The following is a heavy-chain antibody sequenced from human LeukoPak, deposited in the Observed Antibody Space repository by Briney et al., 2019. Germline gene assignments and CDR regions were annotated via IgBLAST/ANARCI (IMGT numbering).Heavy chain of an antibody. J-gene: IGHJ4*02. V-gene: IGHV1-2*02. CDR1: GYTFTGYY. CDR2: INPNNGGT. CDR3: AGGIGELRSPFDY. D-gene: IGHD3-10*01. Sequence: ASVKVSCKASGYTFTGYYMHWVRQAPGQGLEWMGWINPNNGGTNYAQKFQGRVTMTRDTSIGTAYMELSRLRSDDTAIYYCAGGIGELRSPFDYWGQGTLVTVSS.